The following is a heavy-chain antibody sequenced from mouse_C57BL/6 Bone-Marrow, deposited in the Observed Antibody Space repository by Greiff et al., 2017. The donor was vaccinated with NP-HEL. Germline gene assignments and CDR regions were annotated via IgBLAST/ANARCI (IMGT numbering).Heavy chain of an antibody. CDR3: ARSSIYYDYPYAMDY. Sequence: VQLQQSGAELARPGASVKLSCKASGYTFTSYGISWVKLRTGQGLEWIGEIYPRSGNTYYNEKFKGKATLTADKSSSTAYMELRSLTSEDSAVYFCARSSIYYDYPYAMDYWGQGTSVTVSS. CDR1: GYTFTSYG. D-gene: IGHD2-4*01. CDR2: IYPRSGNT. J-gene: IGHJ4*01. V-gene: IGHV1-81*01.